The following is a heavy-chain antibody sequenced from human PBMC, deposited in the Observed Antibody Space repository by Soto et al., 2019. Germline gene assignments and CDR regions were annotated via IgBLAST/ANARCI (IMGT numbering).Heavy chain of an antibody. D-gene: IGHD1-26*01. CDR3: AKDRLDSGGVVPHFDI. CDR2: ISYDGSNK. J-gene: IGHJ3*02. CDR1: GFTFSSYG. V-gene: IGHV3-30*18. Sequence: QVQLVESGGGVVQPGRSLRLSCAASGFTFSSYGMHWLRQAPGKALELVAVISYDGSNKYYADSVKGRFTISRDNSKNTLYLQMNSLRAEDTAVYYCAKDRLDSGGVVPHFDIWGQGTMVTVSS.